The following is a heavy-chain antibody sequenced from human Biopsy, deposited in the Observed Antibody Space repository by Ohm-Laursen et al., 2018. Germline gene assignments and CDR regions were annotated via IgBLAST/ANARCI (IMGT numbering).Heavy chain of an antibody. J-gene: IGHJ5*02. V-gene: IGHV1-2*02. D-gene: IGHD3-22*01. CDR3: TRGGYYYDSLAYYYWLDP. CDR1: GYTFTGYH. Sequence: ALVKVSCKVSGYTFTGYHVHWVRQAPGQELEWMGWINAKTGDTNYAQKFQGRVTMTRDTSISTAYVDLSSLRSDDTAVYYCTRGGYYYDSLAYYYWLDPWGQGTLVTVSS. CDR2: INAKTGDT.